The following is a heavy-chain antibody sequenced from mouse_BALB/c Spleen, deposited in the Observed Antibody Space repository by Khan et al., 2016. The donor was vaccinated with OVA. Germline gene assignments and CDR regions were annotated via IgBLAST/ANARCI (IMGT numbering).Heavy chain of an antibody. CDR2: INPHIGET. CDR1: GYSFTGYF. D-gene: IGHD1-1*01. Sequence: EVQLQQSGPELVKPGASVKISCKASGYSFTGYFMNWVMQSHGKSLEWIGRINPHIGETFYNQRFKGKATLTVDESSSTAHMELRSLASEDSAVYYFARIYGSDFDYGGQGTTLTVSS. V-gene: IGHV1-20*02. CDR3: ARIYGSDFDY. J-gene: IGHJ2*01.